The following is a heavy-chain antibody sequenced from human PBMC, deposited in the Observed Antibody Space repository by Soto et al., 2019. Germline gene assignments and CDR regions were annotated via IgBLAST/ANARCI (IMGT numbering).Heavy chain of an antibody. CDR3: ARVSGSYYYGMDV. CDR2: IYHSGST. J-gene: IGHJ6*02. CDR1: GGSISSSNW. D-gene: IGHD1-26*01. Sequence: QVQLQESGPGLVKPSGTLSLTCAVSGGSISSSNWWSWVRQPPGKGLEWIGEIYHSGSTNYNPSLKIRVTISVDKAKNHVSLKRSSVTAADTAVYYCARVSGSYYYGMDVWGQGITVTVSS. V-gene: IGHV4-4*02.